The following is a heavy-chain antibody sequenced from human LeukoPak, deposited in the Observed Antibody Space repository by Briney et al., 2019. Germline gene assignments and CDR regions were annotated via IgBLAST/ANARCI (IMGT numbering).Heavy chain of an antibody. J-gene: IGHJ4*02. V-gene: IGHV4-4*07. Sequence: SETLSFTCSVSGGSISSYYWSWIRQTAGKGLEWIGRIYSSGSTNYNPPLKSRVTMSVDMSKNQFSLKLSSVTAADTAVYYCASLRGDNWNYYDYWGQGILVTVSS. D-gene: IGHD1-20*01. CDR1: GGSISSYY. CDR2: IYSSGST. CDR3: ASLRGDNWNYYDY.